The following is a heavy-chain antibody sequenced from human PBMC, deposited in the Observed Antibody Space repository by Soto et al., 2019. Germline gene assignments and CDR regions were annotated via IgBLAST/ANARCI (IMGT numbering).Heavy chain of an antibody. J-gene: IGHJ6*02. CDR1: WDSVSSNSAA. Sequence: PSQTLSLTCAISWDSVSSNSAAWNWIRQSPSRGLEWLGRTYYRSKWYNDYAVSVKRRITINTXKSKNQFSLQMNSATPEDTAVYYCARDPGRGYSGYAQEGYYYYYGMDVWDQGTTVTVYS. CDR3: ARDPGRGYSGYAQEGYYYYYGMDV. D-gene: IGHD5-12*01. V-gene: IGHV6-1*01. CDR2: TYYRSKWYN.